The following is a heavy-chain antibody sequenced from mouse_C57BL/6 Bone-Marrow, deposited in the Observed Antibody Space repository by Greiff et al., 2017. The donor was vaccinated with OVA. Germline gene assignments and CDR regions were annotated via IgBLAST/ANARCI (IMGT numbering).Heavy chain of an antibody. V-gene: IGHV1-82*01. J-gene: IGHJ3*01. CDR1: GYAFSSSW. CDR3: ARSWLLRGDWFAY. CDR2: IYPGDGDT. Sequence: QVQLKQSGPELVKPGASVKISCKASGYAFSSSWMNWVKQRPGKGLEWIGRIYPGDGDTNYNGKFKGKATLTADKSSSTAYMQLSSLTSEDSAVYFCARSWLLRGDWFAYWGQGTLVTVSA. D-gene: IGHD2-3*01.